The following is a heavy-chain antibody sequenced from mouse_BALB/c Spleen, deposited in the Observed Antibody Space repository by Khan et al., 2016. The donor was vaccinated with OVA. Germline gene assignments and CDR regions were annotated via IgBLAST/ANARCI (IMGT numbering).Heavy chain of an antibody. CDR2: ISHSGNI. J-gene: IGHJ2*01. V-gene: IGHV3-2*02. CDR3: ARVCGGDFDY. Sequence: QLQESGPGLVKPSQSLSLTCTATGYSITSDYAWNWIRQLPGNKLEWMGFISHSGNINYNPSLKNRISITRDTSKNQFFLELHSVTTADTATYYCARVCGGDFDYWGQGTTLTVSS. CDR1: GYSITSDYA.